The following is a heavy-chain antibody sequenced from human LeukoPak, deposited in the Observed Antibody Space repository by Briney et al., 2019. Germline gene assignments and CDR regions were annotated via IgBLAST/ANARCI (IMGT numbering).Heavy chain of an antibody. V-gene: IGHV3-53*01. D-gene: IGHD3-22*01. CDR2: IYSGGST. J-gene: IGHJ4*02. CDR1: GFTVSRNY. Sequence: PGGSLRLSCAASGFTVSRNYMSWVRQAPGKGLEWVSVIYSGGSTYYADSVKGRFTISRDDSKNTLYLQMNSPRAEDTAVYYCATWRSSGYYDYWGQGTLVTVSS. CDR3: ATWRSSGYYDY.